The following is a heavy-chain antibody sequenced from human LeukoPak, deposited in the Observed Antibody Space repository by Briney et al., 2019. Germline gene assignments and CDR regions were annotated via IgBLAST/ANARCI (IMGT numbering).Heavy chain of an antibody. D-gene: IGHD3-10*01. CDR1: GGSISSSSYY. CDR3: ARLRMVREIDY. CDR2: IYYSGST. V-gene: IGHV4-39*07. Sequence: SETLSLTCTVSGGSISSSSYYWGWIRQPPGKGLEWIGSIYYSGSTYYNPSLKSRVTISVDTSKNQFSLKLSSVTAADTAVYYCARLRMVREIDYWGQGTLVTVSS. J-gene: IGHJ4*02.